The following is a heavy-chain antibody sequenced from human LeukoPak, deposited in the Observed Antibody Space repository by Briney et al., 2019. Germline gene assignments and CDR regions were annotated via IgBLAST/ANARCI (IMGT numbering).Heavy chain of an antibody. CDR1: GYTFTGYY. V-gene: IGHV1-2*06. CDR3: AGGYSSGWYVGY. D-gene: IGHD6-19*01. J-gene: IGHJ4*02. CDR2: TNPNSGGT. Sequence: ASVKVSCKASGYTFTGYYMHWVRQAPGQGLEWMGRTNPNSGGTNYAQKFQGRVTMTRDTSISTAYMELSRLRSDDTAVYYCAGGYSSGWYVGYWGQGTLVTVSS.